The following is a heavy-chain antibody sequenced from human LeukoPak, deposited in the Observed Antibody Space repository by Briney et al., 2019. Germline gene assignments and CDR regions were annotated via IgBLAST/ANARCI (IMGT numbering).Heavy chain of an antibody. CDR1: GGTFSSYA. V-gene: IGHV1-69*04. J-gene: IGHJ4*02. D-gene: IGHD6-13*01. CDR3: ARGVGIAAAGPDY. Sequence: SVKVSCKASGGTFSSYAISWVRQALGQGLEWMGRIIPILGIANYAQKFQGRVTITADKSTSTAYMELSSLRSEDTAVYYCARGVGIAAAGPDYWGQGTLVTVSS. CDR2: IIPILGIA.